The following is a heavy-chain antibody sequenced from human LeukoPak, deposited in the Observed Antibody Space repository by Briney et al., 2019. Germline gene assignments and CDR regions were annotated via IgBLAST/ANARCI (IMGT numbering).Heavy chain of an antibody. V-gene: IGHV1-69*04. Sequence: GASVKVSCKASGGTFSSYAISWVRQAPGQGLEWMGRIIPILGIANYAQKFQGRVTMTTDTSTSTAYMELRSLRSDDTAVYYCATSKGDGDAFDIWGQGTMVTVSS. J-gene: IGHJ3*02. CDR2: IIPILGIA. CDR1: GGTFSSYA. CDR3: ATSKGDGDAFDI. D-gene: IGHD3-16*01.